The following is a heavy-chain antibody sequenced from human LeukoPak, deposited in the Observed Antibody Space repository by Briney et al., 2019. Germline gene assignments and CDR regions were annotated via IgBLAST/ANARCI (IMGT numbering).Heavy chain of an antibody. D-gene: IGHD3-16*01. CDR1: GGSISSGGYY. V-gene: IGHV4-31*03. CDR2: IYYSGST. CDR3: ARVDVECFDI. J-gene: IGHJ3*02. Sequence: SETLSLTCTVSGGSISSGGYYWSWIRQHPGKGLEWIGYIYYSGSTYYNPSLKSRVTISVDTSKNQFSLKLSSVTAADTAVYYCARVDVECFDIWGQGTMVTVSS.